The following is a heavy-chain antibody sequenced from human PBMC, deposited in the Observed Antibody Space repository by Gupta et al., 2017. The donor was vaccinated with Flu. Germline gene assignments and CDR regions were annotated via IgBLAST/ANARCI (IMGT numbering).Heavy chain of an antibody. CDR3: AREYGSSWVHYYYYGMDV. D-gene: IGHD6-13*01. CDR2: IIPILGIA. Sequence: QVQLVQSGAEVKKPGSSVKVSCKASGGTFSSYTISWVRQAPGQGLEWMGRIIPILGIANYAQKFQGRVTITADKSTSTAYMELSSLRSEDTAVYYCAREYGSSWVHYYYYGMDVWGQGTTVTVSS. CDR1: GGTFSSYT. V-gene: IGHV1-69*08. J-gene: IGHJ6*02.